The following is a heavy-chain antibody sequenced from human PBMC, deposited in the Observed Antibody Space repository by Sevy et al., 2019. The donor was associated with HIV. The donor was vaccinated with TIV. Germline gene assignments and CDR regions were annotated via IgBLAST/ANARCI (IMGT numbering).Heavy chain of an antibody. CDR1: GFTFSSYS. V-gene: IGHV3-48*01. Sequence: GGSLRLSCAASGFTFSSYSMNWVRQAPGKGLEWVSYISSSSSTIYYADSVKGRFTISRDNAKNSLYLQMNSLRAEDTAVYYCARIPHCTNGVCYRGPYLDYMDVWGKWTTVTVSS. J-gene: IGHJ6*03. CDR3: ARIPHCTNGVCYRGPYLDYMDV. CDR2: ISSSSSTI. D-gene: IGHD2-8*01.